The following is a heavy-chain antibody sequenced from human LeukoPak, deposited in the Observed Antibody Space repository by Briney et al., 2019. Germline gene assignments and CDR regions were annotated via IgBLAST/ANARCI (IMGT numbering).Heavy chain of an antibody. V-gene: IGHV1-24*01. CDR1: GYTLTELS. CDR3: ATMPPSYSSGWYDY. CDR2: FDPEDGET. Sequence: ASVKVSCKASGYTLTELSMHWVRQAPGKGLEWMGGFDPEDGETIYAQKFQGRVTMTEDTSTDTAYMELSSLRSEDTAVYYCATMPPSYSSGWYDYWGQGTLVTVSS. D-gene: IGHD6-19*01. J-gene: IGHJ4*02.